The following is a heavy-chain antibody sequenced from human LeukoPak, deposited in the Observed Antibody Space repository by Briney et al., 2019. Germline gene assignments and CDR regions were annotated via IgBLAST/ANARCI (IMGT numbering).Heavy chain of an antibody. J-gene: IGHJ3*02. CDR2: INHDGNDI. V-gene: IGHV3-21*05. D-gene: IGHD1-1*01. CDR3: AGDGTGVLPGDAFDI. Sequence: GGSLTLSCAASGFTFSTHSMNWVRQAPGKGLDGFSYINHDGNDIYYGESVKGRFTISRDNAKNSLYLQIHTLRAEDTAVYYCAGDGTGVLPGDAFDIWSQGTMVTVSS. CDR1: GFTFSTHS.